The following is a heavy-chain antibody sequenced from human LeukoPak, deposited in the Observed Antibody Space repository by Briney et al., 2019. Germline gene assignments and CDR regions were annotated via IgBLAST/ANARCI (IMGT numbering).Heavy chain of an antibody. D-gene: IGHD2/OR15-2a*01. CDR2: MFKGGNT. CDR1: GFTVGDSY. Sequence: RGGSLRLSCAASGFTVGDSYMGWVRQAPGKGLEWVSSMFKGGNTHYADSVKGRFTISRDNSKNTLYLQMNSLRVEDTAVYFCARESMYTFTIWGQGTMVTVSS. CDR3: ARESMYTFTI. J-gene: IGHJ3*02. V-gene: IGHV3-53*01.